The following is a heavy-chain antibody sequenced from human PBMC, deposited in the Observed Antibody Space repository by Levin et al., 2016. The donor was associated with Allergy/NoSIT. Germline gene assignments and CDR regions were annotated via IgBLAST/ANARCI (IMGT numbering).Heavy chain of an antibody. D-gene: IGHD2-2*02. J-gene: IGHJ6*03. Sequence: ASVKVSCKASGYTFTSYDINWVRQATGQGLEWMGWMNPNSGNTGYAQKFQGRVTMTRNTSISTAYMELSSLRSEDTAVYYCARGWGRGIGVVVPAAILGRYYYYYMDVWGKGTTVTVSS. V-gene: IGHV1-8*01. CDR3: ARGWGRGIGVVVPAAILGRYYYYYMDV. CDR2: MNPNSGNT. CDR1: GYTFTSYD.